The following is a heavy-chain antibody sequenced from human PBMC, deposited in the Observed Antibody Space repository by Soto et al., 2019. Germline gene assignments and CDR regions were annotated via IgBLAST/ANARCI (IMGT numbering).Heavy chain of an antibody. CDR2: INPFDGSR. Sequence: ASLKVSCKSSGYIFTSYYLHWVRQAPGQGLEWMGWINPFDGSRMFAQSFQGRVTFTRDTSTSTVYMELSGLRSDDTAVYYCSRADPGETSPFDHWGQGTLVTVSS. V-gene: IGHV1-46*03. CDR3: SRADPGETSPFDH. CDR1: GYIFTSYY. D-gene: IGHD3-10*01. J-gene: IGHJ4*02.